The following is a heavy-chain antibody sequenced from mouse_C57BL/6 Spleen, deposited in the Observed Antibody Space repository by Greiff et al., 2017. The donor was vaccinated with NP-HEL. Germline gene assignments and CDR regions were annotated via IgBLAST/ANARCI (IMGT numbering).Heavy chain of an antibody. J-gene: IGHJ4*01. CDR2: ISSGSSTI. V-gene: IGHV5-17*01. CDR1: GFTFSDYG. CDR3: ARHYGNYVYYAMDY. Sequence: EVQVVASGGGLVKPGGSLKLSCAASGFTFSDYGMHWVRQAPEKGLEWVAYISSGSSTIYYADTVKGRFNISSDNAKNTLFLLMTILRSEDTAMYYCARHYGNYVYYAMDYWGQGTSVTVSS. D-gene: IGHD2-1*01.